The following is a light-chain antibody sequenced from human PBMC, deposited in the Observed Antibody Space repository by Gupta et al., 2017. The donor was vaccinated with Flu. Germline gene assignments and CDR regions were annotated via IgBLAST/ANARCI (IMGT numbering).Light chain of an antibody. CDR1: QSVSSN. V-gene: IGKV3-15*01. CDR2: GAS. CDR3: HQDYNCPRT. Sequence: RLMTQSPATLSVSPGERATLSCRASQSVSSNVAWYQHRPGQAPRLLIYGASTRATGIPDRFSGSGSGTEFTLTITSLQSEDFAVYYCHQDYNCPRTFGQGTKLEIK. J-gene: IGKJ1*01.